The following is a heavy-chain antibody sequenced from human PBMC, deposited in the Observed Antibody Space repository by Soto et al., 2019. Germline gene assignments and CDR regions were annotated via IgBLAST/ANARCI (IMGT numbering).Heavy chain of an antibody. CDR2: VKGNGGST. V-gene: IGHV3-23*01. CDR3: TRRLGALDPSDD. Sequence: GGSLRLSCAASGFIFNNYVMTWVRQAPGKGLEWVSGVKGNGGSTHYADSVKGRFTISRDDSKNALYLQMNSLRADDTAVYHCTRRLGALDPSDDWGPGTRVSVS. D-gene: IGHD3-16*01. J-gene: IGHJ3*01. CDR1: GFIFNNYV.